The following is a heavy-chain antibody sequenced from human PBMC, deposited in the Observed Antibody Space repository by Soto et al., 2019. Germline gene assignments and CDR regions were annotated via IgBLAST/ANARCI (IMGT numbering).Heavy chain of an antibody. CDR2: ISYDGSNK. CDR3: ASPYYDFWSGYPAPLFHTDV. V-gene: IGHV3-30*03. CDR1: GFTFSSYG. J-gene: IGHJ6*02. D-gene: IGHD3-3*01. Sequence: LILSCAASGFTFSSYGMHWVRHAPGKGLEWVAVISYDGSNKYYADSVKGRFTISRDNSKNTLYLRMNSLRAEDTAVYYCASPYYDFWSGYPAPLFHTDVWGQGTTVTVSS.